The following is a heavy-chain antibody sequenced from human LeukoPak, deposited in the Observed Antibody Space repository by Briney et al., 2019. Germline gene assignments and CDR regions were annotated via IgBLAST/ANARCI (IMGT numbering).Heavy chain of an antibody. D-gene: IGHD1-14*01. Sequence: ASVKVSCKASGYTFTGYYMHWLRQAPGQGLEWMGWINPNSGGTNYAQKFQGRVTMTRDTSINTAYMELSRLRSVDTAVYYCHAISGTTDQVLAGFDVWGQGTMVTVSA. CDR2: INPNSGGT. V-gene: IGHV1-2*02. CDR1: GYTFTGYY. J-gene: IGHJ3*01. CDR3: HAISGTTDQVLAGFDV.